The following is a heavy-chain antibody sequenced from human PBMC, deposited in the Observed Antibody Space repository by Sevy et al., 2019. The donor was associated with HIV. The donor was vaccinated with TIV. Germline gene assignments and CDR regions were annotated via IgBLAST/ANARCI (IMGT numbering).Heavy chain of an antibody. J-gene: IGHJ6*03. V-gene: IGHV1-8*01. CDR1: GYTFTSYD. CDR3: ARGSSWYWYYYYYMDV. Sequence: ASVKVSCKASGYTFTSYDINWVRQATGQGLEWMGWMNPNSGNTGYAQKFQGRVTMTRNTSISTAYMELSSLRSEDTAVYYCARGSSWYWYYYYYMDVWGKGTTVTVSS. D-gene: IGHD6-13*01. CDR2: MNPNSGNT.